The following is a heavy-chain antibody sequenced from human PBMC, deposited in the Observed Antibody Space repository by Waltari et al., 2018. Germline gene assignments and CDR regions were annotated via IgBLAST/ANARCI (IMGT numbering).Heavy chain of an antibody. Sequence: EVQLLESGGGLVQPGGSLRLSCAASGFTFSSYAMSWVRQAPGKGLEWVSASSGSGGSTCYADSVKGRFTISSDNSQNTLYLQMNSLRAKDTAVYYCATAPRNYDRYPLYVWGQGTLVTVSS. J-gene: IGHJ4*02. V-gene: IGHV3-23*01. D-gene: IGHD1-7*01. CDR1: GFTFSSYA. CDR3: ATAPRNYDRYPLYV. CDR2: SSGSGGST.